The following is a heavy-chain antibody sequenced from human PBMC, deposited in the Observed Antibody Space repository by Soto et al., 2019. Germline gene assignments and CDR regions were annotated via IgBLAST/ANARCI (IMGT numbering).Heavy chain of an antibody. V-gene: IGHV4-31*03. J-gene: IGHJ5*02. CDR3: AREISAAPNWFDP. Sequence: QVQLQESGPGLVKPSQTLSLTCTVSGGSISSGGYYWSWIRQHPGKGLEWIGYIYYSGSTYYNPSLKSRVTISVDTSKNQCSLKLSSVTAADTAVYYCAREISAAPNWFDPWGQGTLVTVSS. CDR2: IYYSGST. D-gene: IGHD6-13*01. CDR1: GGSISSGGYY.